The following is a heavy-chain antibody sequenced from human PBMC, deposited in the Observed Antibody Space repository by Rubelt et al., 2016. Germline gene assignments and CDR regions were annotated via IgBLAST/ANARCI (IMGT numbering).Heavy chain of an antibody. D-gene: IGHD3-10*01. V-gene: IGHV3-30*04. CDR2: ISYDGSNK. Sequence: VQLVESGGGVVQPGRSLRLSCAASGFTFSSYAMHWVRQAPGKGLEWVAVISYDGSNKYYADSVKGRFTISRDNSKNTLYLQMNSLRAEDTAVYYCARDPGPRGNDYWGQGTLVTVSS. CDR1: GFTFSSYA. J-gene: IGHJ4*02. CDR3: ARDPGPRGNDY.